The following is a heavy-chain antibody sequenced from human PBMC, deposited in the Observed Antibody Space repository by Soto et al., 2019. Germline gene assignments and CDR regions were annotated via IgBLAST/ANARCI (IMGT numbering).Heavy chain of an antibody. CDR1: GFTFSNAW. CDR3: TTGLWELLFDY. J-gene: IGHJ4*02. D-gene: IGHD1-26*01. V-gene: IGHV3-15*01. Sequence: GGSLRLSCAASGFTFSNAWMSWVRQAPGKGLEWVGRIKSKTEGGTTDYAAPVKGRFTISRDDSKNTLYLQMNSLKTEDTAVYYCTTGLWELLFDYWGQGTLVTVSS. CDR2: IKSKTEGGTT.